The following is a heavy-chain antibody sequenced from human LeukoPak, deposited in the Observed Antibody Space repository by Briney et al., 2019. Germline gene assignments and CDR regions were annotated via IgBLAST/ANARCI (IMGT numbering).Heavy chain of an antibody. D-gene: IGHD6-19*01. CDR2: IYYSGST. CDR3: ARGEAVAGIIGY. CDR1: GGSISSYY. V-gene: IGHV4-59*01. Sequence: SETLSLTCTVSGGSISSYYWSWIRQPPGKGLEWIGYIYYSGSTNYNPSLKSRVTISVDTSKNQFSLKLSSVTAADTAVYYCARGEAVAGIIGYWGQGTLVTVSS. J-gene: IGHJ4*02.